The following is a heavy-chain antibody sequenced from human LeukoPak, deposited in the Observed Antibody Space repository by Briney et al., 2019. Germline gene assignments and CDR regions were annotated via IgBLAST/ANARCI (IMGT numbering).Heavy chain of an antibody. J-gene: IGHJ4*02. CDR1: TFTFSDYG. CDR2: IRYDGSHK. CDR3: AKNMNYYGSGSYD. V-gene: IGHV3-30*02. Sequence: PGGSLRLSCIASTFTFSDYGMYWVRQAPGKGLGWVAFIRYDGSHKYYADSVKGRFTISRDNSENTLYLQMNSLRAEDTAVYYCAKNMNYYGSGSYDWGQGTLVTVSS. D-gene: IGHD3-10*01.